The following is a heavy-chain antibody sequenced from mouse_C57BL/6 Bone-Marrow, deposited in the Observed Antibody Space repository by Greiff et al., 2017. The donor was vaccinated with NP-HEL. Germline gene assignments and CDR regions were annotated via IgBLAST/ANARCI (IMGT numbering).Heavy chain of an antibody. Sequence: QVQLQQPGAELVRPGSSVKLSCKASGYTFTSYWMDWVKQRPGQGLEWIGNIYPSDSETHYNQKFKDKATLTVDKSSSTAYMQLSSLTSEDSAVYYCAREIYYGNYVYYFDYWGQGTTLTVSS. D-gene: IGHD2-1*01. J-gene: IGHJ2*01. CDR1: GYTFTSYW. V-gene: IGHV1-61*01. CDR3: AREIYYGNYVYYFDY. CDR2: IYPSDSET.